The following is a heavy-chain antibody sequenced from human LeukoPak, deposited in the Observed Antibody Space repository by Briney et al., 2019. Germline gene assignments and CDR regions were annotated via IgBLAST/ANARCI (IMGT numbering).Heavy chain of an antibody. D-gene: IGHD6-19*01. CDR1: GGSFSGYY. CDR2: INHSGST. CDR3: ARPASSSGWYGAGSYFDY. Sequence: SETLSLTCAVYGGSFSGYYWSWIRQPPGEGLEWIGEINHSGSTNYNPSLKSRVTISVDTSKNQFSLKLSSVTAADTAVYYCARPASSSGWYGAGSYFDYWGQGTLVTVSS. J-gene: IGHJ4*02. V-gene: IGHV4-34*01.